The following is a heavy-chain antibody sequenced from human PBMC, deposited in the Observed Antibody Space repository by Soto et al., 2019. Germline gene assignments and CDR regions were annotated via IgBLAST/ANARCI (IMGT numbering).Heavy chain of an antibody. J-gene: IGHJ5*02. CDR1: GYSFTSYW. Sequence: PGESLKISCKGSGYSFTSYWIGWVRQMPGKGLEWMGIIYPGDSDTRYSPSFQGQVTISADKSISTAYLQWSSLKASDTAMYYCARQDDSSSWPVPWFDPWGQGTLVTVSS. CDR3: ARQDDSSSWPVPWFDP. CDR2: IYPGDSDT. V-gene: IGHV5-51*01. D-gene: IGHD6-13*01.